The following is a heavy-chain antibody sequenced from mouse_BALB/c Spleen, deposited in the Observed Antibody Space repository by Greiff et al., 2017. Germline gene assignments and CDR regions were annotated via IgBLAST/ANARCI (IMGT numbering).Heavy chain of an antibody. Sequence: VQRVESGPGLVAPSQSLSITCTVSGFSLTGYGVNWVRQPPGKGLEWLGMIWGDGSTDYNSALKSRLSISKDNSKSQVFLKMSSLQTDDTARYYCAREGSSYRYFDVWGAGTTVTVSS. D-gene: IGHD1-1*01. V-gene: IGHV2-6-7*01. CDR1: GFSLTGYG. J-gene: IGHJ1*01. CDR2: IWGDGST. CDR3: AREGSSYRYFDV.